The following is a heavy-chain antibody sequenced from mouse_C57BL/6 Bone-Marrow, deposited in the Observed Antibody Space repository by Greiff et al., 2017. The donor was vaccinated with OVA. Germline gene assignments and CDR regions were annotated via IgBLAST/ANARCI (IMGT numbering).Heavy chain of an antibody. Sequence: VQLVESGAELARPGASVKLSCKASGYTFTSYGISWVKQRTGQGLEWIGEIYPRSGNTYYNEKFKGKATLTADKSSSTAYMELRSLTSEDSAVYFCARRGMVTRYFDVWGTGTTVTVSS. D-gene: IGHD2-2*01. J-gene: IGHJ1*03. CDR1: GYTFTSYG. V-gene: IGHV1-81*01. CDR3: ARRGMVTRYFDV. CDR2: IYPRSGNT.